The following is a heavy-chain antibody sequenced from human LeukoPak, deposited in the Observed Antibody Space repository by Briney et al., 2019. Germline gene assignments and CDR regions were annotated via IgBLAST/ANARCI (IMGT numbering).Heavy chain of an antibody. V-gene: IGHV3-9*03. J-gene: IGHJ4*02. CDR3: AKAKAVAGWELFDY. CDR2: ISWNSGSI. CDR1: GFTFDDYA. D-gene: IGHD6-19*01. Sequence: GGPLRLSCAASGFTFDDYAMHWVRQAPGKGLEWVSGISWNSGSIGYAVSVKGRFTISRDNAKNSLYLQMNSLRAEDMALYYCAKAKAVAGWELFDYWGQGTLVTVSS.